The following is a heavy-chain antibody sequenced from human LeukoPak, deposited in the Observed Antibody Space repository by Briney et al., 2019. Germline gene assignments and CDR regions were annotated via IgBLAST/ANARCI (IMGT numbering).Heavy chain of an antibody. CDR3: ARAKYQLPLKRYNWFDP. V-gene: IGHV3-23*01. D-gene: IGHD2-2*01. J-gene: IGHJ5*02. Sequence: GGSLRLSCAASGFTFSSYAMSWVRQAPGKGLEWVSAISGSGGSTYYADSVKGRFTISRDNSKNTLYLQMNSLRAEDTAVYYCARAKYQLPLKRYNWFDPWGQGTLVTVSS. CDR1: GFTFSSYA. CDR2: ISGSGGST.